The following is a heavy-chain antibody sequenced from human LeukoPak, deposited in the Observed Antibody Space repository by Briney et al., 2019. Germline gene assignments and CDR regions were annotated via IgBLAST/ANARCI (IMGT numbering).Heavy chain of an antibody. CDR3: AREAFRMIAYGMDV. V-gene: IGHV1-69*13. CDR1: GGTFSSYA. Sequence: ASVKVSCKASGGTFSSYAISWVRQAPGQGLEWMGGIIPIFGTANYAQKFQGRVTITADESTSTAYMELSSPRSEDTAVYYCAREAFRMIAYGMDVWGQGTTVTVSS. J-gene: IGHJ6*02. D-gene: IGHD3-22*01. CDR2: IIPIFGTA.